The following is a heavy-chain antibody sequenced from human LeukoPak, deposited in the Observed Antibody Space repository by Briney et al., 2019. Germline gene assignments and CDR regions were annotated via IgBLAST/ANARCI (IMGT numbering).Heavy chain of an antibody. J-gene: IGHJ4*02. CDR3: AKDRGRRWLQFDY. CDR1: GFTFDDYA. CDR2: ISWNSGSI. D-gene: IGHD5-24*01. Sequence: GRSLRLSCAASGFTFDDYAMHWVRQAPGKGLERVSGISWNSGSIGYADSVKGRFTISRDNAKNSLYLQMNSLRAEDTALYYCAKDRGRRWLQFDYWGQGTLVTVSS. V-gene: IGHV3-9*01.